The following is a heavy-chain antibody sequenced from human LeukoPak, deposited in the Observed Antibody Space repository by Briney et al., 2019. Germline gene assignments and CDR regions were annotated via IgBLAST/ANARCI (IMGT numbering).Heavy chain of an antibody. Sequence: GGSLRLSCTASGFIFTSYGMHWVRQAPGKGLEWVAGISYDGTNKYYTDAVKGRFTISRDNSKNMMYLQMNSLRAEDTAVYYCAREVKPGIAAAHFDYWGQGTLVTVSS. D-gene: IGHD6-13*01. CDR2: ISYDGTNK. J-gene: IGHJ4*02. CDR3: AREVKPGIAAAHFDY. CDR1: GFIFTSYG. V-gene: IGHV3-30*03.